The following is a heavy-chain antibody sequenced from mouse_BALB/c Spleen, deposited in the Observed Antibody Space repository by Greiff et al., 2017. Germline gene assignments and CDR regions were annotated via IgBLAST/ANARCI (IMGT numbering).Heavy chain of an antibody. V-gene: IGHV1-80*01. D-gene: IGHD3-2*01. J-gene: IGHJ2*01. Sequence: VQLQESGAELVRPGSSVKISCKASGYAFSSYWMNWVKQRPGQGLEWIGQIYPGDGDTNYNGKFKGKATLTADKSSSTAYMQLSSLTSEDSAVYFCARGGQLGLRENFDYWVQGTTLTVSS. CDR2: IYPGDGDT. CDR1: GYAFSSYW. CDR3: ARGGQLGLRENFDY.